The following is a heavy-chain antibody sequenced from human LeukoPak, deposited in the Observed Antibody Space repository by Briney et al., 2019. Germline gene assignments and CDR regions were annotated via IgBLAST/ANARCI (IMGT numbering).Heavy chain of an antibody. Sequence: GGSLRLSCEGSGFTFSNYWMGWVRQAPGKGLQWVANIKTDGSEKYYVDSVKGRFTISRDNANYALYLQMNSLRAEDTAVYYCARGDGSSSGLYFDSWGQGTLVTVSS. J-gene: IGHJ4*02. V-gene: IGHV3-7*01. D-gene: IGHD6-6*01. CDR2: IKTDGSEK. CDR3: ARGDGSSSGLYFDS. CDR1: GFTFSNYW.